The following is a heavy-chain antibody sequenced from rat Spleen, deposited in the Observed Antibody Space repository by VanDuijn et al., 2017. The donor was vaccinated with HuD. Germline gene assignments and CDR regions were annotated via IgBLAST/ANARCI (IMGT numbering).Heavy chain of an antibody. D-gene: IGHD1-2*01. CDR2: ISYEGSST. CDR3: ASPSIAAAH. J-gene: IGHJ2*01. V-gene: IGHV5-22*01. Sequence: EVQLVESGGGLVQPGRSLKLSCAASGFTFSDYYMAWVRQAPKKGLEWVASISYEGSSTYYGDSVKGRFTISRDNAKSTLYLQMNSLRSEDTATYYCASPSIAAAHWGQGVMVTVSS. CDR1: GFTFSDYY.